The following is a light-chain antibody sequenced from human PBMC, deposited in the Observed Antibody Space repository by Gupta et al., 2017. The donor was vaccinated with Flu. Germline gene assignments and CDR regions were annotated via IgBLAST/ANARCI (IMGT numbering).Light chain of an antibody. J-gene: IGLJ1*01. V-gene: IGLV1-47*01. CDR1: SSNIGSNY. Sequence: QSVLLQPRHASRARGQRVTISSSGSSSNIGSNYVYWYQQPPGTAPNLLIYRNNQRPSGVPDRFSGSKSGTSASLAISGLRSEDEADYYCAAWDDSLSGRYVFGTGTKVTVL. CDR2: RNN. CDR3: AAWDDSLSGRYV.